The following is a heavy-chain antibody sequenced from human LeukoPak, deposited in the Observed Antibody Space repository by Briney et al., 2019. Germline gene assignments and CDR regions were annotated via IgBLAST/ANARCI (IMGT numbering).Heavy chain of an antibody. D-gene: IGHD3-10*02. J-gene: IGHJ6*04. CDR2: ISSSGSTI. Sequence: GGSLRLSCAASGFTFSRDGMSWVRQAPGKGLEWVSYISSSGSTIYYADSVKGRFTISRDNAKNSLYLQMNSLRAEDTAVYYCAELGITTIGGVWGKGTTVTISS. CDR3: AELGITTIGGV. CDR1: GFTFSRDG. V-gene: IGHV3-48*03.